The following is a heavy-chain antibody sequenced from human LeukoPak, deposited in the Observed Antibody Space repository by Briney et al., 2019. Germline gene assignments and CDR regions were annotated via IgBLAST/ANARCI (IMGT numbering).Heavy chain of an antibody. CDR1: GFTVNSNY. D-gene: IGHD6-19*01. V-gene: IGHV3-66*01. CDR2: IYASGSI. CDR3: AREASSSGWCYLDY. J-gene: IGHJ4*02. Sequence: GGSLRLSCAASGFTVNSNYMSWVRQAPGKGLEWVSIIYASGSIFYADSVKGRFTISRDDSKNTLHLQMNSLRDEDTAVYYCAREASSSGWCYLDYWGRGTLVTVSS.